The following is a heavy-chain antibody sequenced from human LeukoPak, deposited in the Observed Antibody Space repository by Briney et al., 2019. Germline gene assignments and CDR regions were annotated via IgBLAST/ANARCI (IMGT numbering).Heavy chain of an antibody. D-gene: IGHD6-19*01. CDR2: INSDGSAT. V-gene: IGHV3-74*01. CDR1: GLAFSRNW. CDR3: ATDPDSGGWSTFDY. Sequence: PGGSLRLSCAASGLAFSRNWMHWVRQAPGKGLVWVSRINSDGSATHYADSVKGRFTISRDNAKNTLYLQMNSLRAEDTAVYYCATDPDSGGWSTFDYWDQGTLVTVSS. J-gene: IGHJ4*02.